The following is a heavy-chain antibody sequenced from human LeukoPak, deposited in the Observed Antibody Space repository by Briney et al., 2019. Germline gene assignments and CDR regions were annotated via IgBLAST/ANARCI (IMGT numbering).Heavy chain of an antibody. V-gene: IGHV1-2*02. CDR3: ARDWGSAAAFDI. J-gene: IGHJ3*02. D-gene: IGHD3-16*01. CDR2: INPNSGGT. Sequence: ASVKVSCKASGYTFTGYYMHWVRQAPGQGLEWMGWINPNSGGTNYAQKFQGRVTMTRDTYISTAYMELSGLRSDDTAVYYCARDWGSAAAFDIWGQGTMVTVSS. CDR1: GYTFTGYY.